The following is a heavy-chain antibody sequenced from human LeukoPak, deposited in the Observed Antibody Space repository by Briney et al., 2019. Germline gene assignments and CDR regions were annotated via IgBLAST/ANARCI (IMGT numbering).Heavy chain of an antibody. CDR2: MSYSGTT. CDR3: ASHLEDSRSPDQEDYDH. J-gene: IGHJ4*02. Sequence: SETLSPTCAVSGGSFRSSSYYWGWIRQPPGKGLEWIGTMSYSGTTHYNPSLKSRVTISVDTSKNEFSMKLRSVTAADTAVYYCASHLEDSRSPDQEDYDHWGQGTLVTVSS. V-gene: IGHV4-39*01. D-gene: IGHD6-6*01. CDR1: GGSFRSSSYY.